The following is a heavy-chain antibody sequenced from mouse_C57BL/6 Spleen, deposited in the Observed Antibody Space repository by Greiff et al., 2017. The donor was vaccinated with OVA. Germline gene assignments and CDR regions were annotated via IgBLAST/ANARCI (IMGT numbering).Heavy chain of an antibody. CDR2: IGPGSGST. CDR3: ASSGGSSLDY. J-gene: IGHJ2*01. D-gene: IGHD1-1*01. V-gene: IGHV1-77*01. Sequence: QVQLQQSGAELVKPGASVKISCKASGYTFTDYYINWVKQRPGQGLEWIGKIGPGSGSTYYNEKFKGKATLTADKSSSTASMQLSRLTSEDSAVYFCASSGGSSLDYWGQGTTLTVSS. CDR1: GYTFTDYY.